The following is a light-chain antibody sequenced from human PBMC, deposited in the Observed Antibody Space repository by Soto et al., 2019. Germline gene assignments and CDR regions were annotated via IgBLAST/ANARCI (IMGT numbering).Light chain of an antibody. CDR2: AAS. J-gene: IGKJ5*01. CDR3: QQYSTSPPIT. CDR1: QSVSSSY. V-gene: IGKV3-20*01. Sequence: EIVLTQSPGTLPLSPGERATLSCRASQSVSSSYLAWHQQKPGQAPRLLIYAASNRATGIPDRFSGSGSGTDFTLTISRLEPEDFAVYYCQQYSTSPPITFGQGTRLEIK.